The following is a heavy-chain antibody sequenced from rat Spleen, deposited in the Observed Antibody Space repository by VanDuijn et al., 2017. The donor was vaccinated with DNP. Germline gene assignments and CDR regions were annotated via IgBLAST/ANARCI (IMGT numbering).Heavy chain of an antibody. J-gene: IGHJ2*01. Sequence: EVQLVESGGDLVQPGRSLILSCAASGFTFSDHGMAWVRQAPTKGLEWVASISAGGGDTYYRDSVKGRFTISRDNAKSTLYLQTNSLKSEDTATYYCTRGVYYGSSWAFDYWGHGVMVTVSS. CDR2: ISAGGGDT. CDR1: GFTFSDHG. D-gene: IGHD1-6*01. V-gene: IGHV5S23*01. CDR3: TRGVYYGSSWAFDY.